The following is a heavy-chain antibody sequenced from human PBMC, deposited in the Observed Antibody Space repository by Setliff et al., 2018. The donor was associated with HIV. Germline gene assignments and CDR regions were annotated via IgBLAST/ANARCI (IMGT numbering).Heavy chain of an antibody. J-gene: IGHJ3*02. CDR2: IYYSGST. Sequence: KASETLSLTCTVSGGSISSSSYYWGWIRQPPGKGLEWIGSIYYSGSTYYNPSLKSRVTISVDTSKNQFSLKLYSVTAADTAVYFCARDNSVGSGWRLDAFDIWGQGTMVTVSS. V-gene: IGHV4-39*07. CDR1: GGSISSSSYY. CDR3: ARDNSVGSGWRLDAFDI. D-gene: IGHD6-19*01.